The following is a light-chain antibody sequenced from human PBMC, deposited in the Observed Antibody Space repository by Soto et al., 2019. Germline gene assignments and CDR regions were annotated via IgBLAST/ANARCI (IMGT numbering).Light chain of an antibody. J-gene: IGKJ1*01. CDR2: WAS. CDR3: QQYYSTPWT. Sequence: VMTQSPDSLAVSLGERATINCKSSQSILSTSNNKNYLAWYQQKPGQPPKLIIYWASTRYSGVPDRFSGSGSGTDFTLTISRLQAEDVAVYYCQQYYSTPWTFGQGTKVEIK. CDR1: QSILSTSNNKNY. V-gene: IGKV4-1*01.